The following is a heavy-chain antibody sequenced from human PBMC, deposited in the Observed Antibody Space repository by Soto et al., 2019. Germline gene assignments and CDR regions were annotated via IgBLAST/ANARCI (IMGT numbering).Heavy chain of an antibody. CDR2: ISSSSSTM. D-gene: IGHD3-16*01. CDR1: GFTFSDYS. J-gene: IGHJ6*02. Sequence: GGSLRLSCAASGFTFSDYSMNWVRHAPGKGLEWLSSISSSSSTMYYADSVKGRFTISRDDAKNSLYLQMNSLRDEDTAVYYCARGDYYYYALDVWGQGTTVTVSS. CDR3: ARGDYYYYALDV. V-gene: IGHV3-48*02.